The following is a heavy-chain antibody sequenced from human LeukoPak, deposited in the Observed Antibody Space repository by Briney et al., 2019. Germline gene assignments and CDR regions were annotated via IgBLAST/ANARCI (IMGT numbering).Heavy chain of an antibody. J-gene: IGHJ6*03. D-gene: IGHD1-1*01. Sequence: LETLSLTCAVYGGSFSGYYWSWIRQPPGKGLEWIGEINHSGSTNYNPSLKSRVTISVDTSKNQFSLKLSSVTAADTAVYYCARPSTTRYYYYYYMDVWGKGTTVTVSS. V-gene: IGHV4-34*01. CDR2: INHSGST. CDR1: GGSFSGYY. CDR3: ARPSTTRYYYYYYMDV.